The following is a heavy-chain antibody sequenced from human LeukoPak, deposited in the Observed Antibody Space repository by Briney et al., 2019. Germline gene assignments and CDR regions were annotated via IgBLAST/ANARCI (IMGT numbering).Heavy chain of an antibody. CDR2: ISYNGGST. Sequence: GGSLRLSCSASGFTLSSHAMHWVRQAPGKALEYVSAISYNGGSTYYANSVKDRFTISRDNSKNTLYLQMSSLRAEDTAVYFCVRGYSFGPYGMDVWGQGTTVTVSS. V-gene: IGHV3-64D*09. D-gene: IGHD2-15*01. CDR3: VRGYSFGPYGMDV. J-gene: IGHJ6*02. CDR1: GFTLSSHA.